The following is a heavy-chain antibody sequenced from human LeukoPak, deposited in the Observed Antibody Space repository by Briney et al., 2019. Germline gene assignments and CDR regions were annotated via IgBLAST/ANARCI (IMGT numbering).Heavy chain of an antibody. J-gene: IGHJ4*02. CDR2: ISGLGSST. CDR1: GFTLSNYG. V-gene: IGHV3-23*01. Sequence: GGSLRLSCEASGFTLSNYGMYWVRQAPGKGLEWVSAISGLGSSTYYADSVKGRFTISRDTSKNTLYLQMNSLRADDTAVYYCAKVEVSGWSPHNYFDYWGQGTLVTVSS. D-gene: IGHD6-19*01. CDR3: AKVEVSGWSPHNYFDY.